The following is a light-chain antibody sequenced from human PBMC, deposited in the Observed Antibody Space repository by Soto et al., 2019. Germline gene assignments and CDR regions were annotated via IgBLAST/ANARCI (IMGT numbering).Light chain of an antibody. CDR2: EVT. J-gene: IGLJ2*01. Sequence: QSALTQPPSASGSPGQSVTISCTGTSSDVGGYNYVSWYQHHPGKAPKLMIYEVTKRPSGVPDRFSGSKSDNTASLTASGLQVEDEADYYCSSYAGRNTVVFGGGTKLTVL. CDR3: SSYAGRNTVV. V-gene: IGLV2-8*01. CDR1: SSDVGGYNY.